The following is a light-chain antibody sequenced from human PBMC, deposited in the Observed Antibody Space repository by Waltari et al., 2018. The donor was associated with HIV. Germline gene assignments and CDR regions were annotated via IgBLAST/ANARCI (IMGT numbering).Light chain of an antibody. V-gene: IGLV2-14*02. CDR3: SSYTSSSTQVV. J-gene: IGLJ2*01. Sequence: QSALTQPASVSGSPGQSITISCTGTSSDVGTYNLVSWYQQHPGKAPKLMIYEVSNRPSGVSNRFSSSKSGNTASLTISGLQAEDEADYYCSSYTSSSTQVVFGGGTKLTVL. CDR1: SSDVGTYNL. CDR2: EVS.